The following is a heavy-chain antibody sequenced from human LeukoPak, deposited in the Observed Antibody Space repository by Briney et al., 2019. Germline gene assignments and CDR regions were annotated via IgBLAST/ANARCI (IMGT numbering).Heavy chain of an antibody. D-gene: IGHD3-22*01. J-gene: IGHJ4*02. CDR2: INAGNGNT. V-gene: IGHV1-3*01. CDR3: ATDVYYYDSRFDY. CDR1: GYTFTSYA. Sequence: ASVKVSCKASGYTFTSYAMHWVRQAPGQRLEWMGWINAGNGNTKYSQKFQGRVTMTEDTSTDTAYMELSSLRSEDTAVYYCATDVYYYDSRFDYWGQGTLATVSS.